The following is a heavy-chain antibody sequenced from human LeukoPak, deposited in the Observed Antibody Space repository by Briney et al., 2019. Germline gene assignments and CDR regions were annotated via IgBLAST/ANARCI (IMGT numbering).Heavy chain of an antibody. Sequence: GGSLRLSCAASGFTFNNAWMSWVRQAPGKGLEWVGRIKSKTDGGTTDYAAPVTGRFTISRDDSKNTLYLQMNSLKTEDTAVYYCAAQGGSGDLRYWGQGTLVTVSS. V-gene: IGHV3-15*01. D-gene: IGHD4-17*01. J-gene: IGHJ4*02. CDR1: GFTFNNAW. CDR2: IKSKTDGGTT. CDR3: AAQGGSGDLRY.